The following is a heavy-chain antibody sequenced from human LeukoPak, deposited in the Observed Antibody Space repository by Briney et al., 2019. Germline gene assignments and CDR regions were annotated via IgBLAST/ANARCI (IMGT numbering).Heavy chain of an antibody. CDR1: GFTFSSYA. CDR3: ARVMNYYDSSGYSLDY. V-gene: IGHV3-64*01. D-gene: IGHD3-22*01. J-gene: IGHJ4*02. Sequence: GGSLRLSCAASGFTFSSYAMHWVRQAPGKGLEYVSAISSNGGSTYYANSVKGRFTISRDNSKNTLYLQMGSLRAEEMAVYYCARVMNYYDSSGYSLDYWGQGTLVTVSS. CDR2: ISSNGGST.